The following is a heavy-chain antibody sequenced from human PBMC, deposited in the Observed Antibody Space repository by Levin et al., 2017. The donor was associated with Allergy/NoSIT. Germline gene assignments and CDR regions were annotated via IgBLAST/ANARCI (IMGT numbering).Heavy chain of an antibody. Sequence: GGSLRLSCAASGFTFSSYSMNWVRQAPGKGLEWVSYISSSSSTIYYADSVKGRFTISRDNAKNSLYLQMNSLRAEDTAVYYCASTAMVPYYWGQGTLVTVSS. D-gene: IGHD5-18*01. V-gene: IGHV3-48*01. J-gene: IGHJ4*02. CDR2: ISSSSSTI. CDR3: ASTAMVPYY. CDR1: GFTFSSYS.